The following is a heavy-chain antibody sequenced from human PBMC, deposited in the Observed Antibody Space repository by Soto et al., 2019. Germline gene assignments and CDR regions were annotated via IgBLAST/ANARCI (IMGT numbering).Heavy chain of an antibody. CDR1: GDSASVNSAG. CDR3: TGISWFRGMDV. Sequence: PSQTPSLTCVMSGDSASVNSAGSNWIRQHPSGGLEWLGRTYYNSKCNNDDAPSVKSRITINPDTSNSQFSQLLNPVTPEETAVYCVTGISWFRGMDVWGQGTPVTVSS. J-gene: IGHJ6*02. CDR2: TYYNSKCNN. V-gene: IGHV6-1*01. D-gene: IGHD3-10*01.